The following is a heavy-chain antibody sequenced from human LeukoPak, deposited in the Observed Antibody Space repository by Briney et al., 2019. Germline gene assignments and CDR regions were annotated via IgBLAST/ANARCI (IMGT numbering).Heavy chain of an antibody. V-gene: IGHV1-69*04. CDR3: ARDSWGSRGYSYGPSDY. CDR1: GGTFSSYT. CDR2: IIPTLGIA. J-gene: IGHJ4*02. Sequence: GASVKVSCKASGGTFSSYTISWVRQAPGQGLEWMGRIIPTLGIANYAQKFQGRVTITADKSTSTAYMELSSLRSEDTAVYYCARDSWGSRGYSYGPSDYWGQGTLVTVSS. D-gene: IGHD5-18*01.